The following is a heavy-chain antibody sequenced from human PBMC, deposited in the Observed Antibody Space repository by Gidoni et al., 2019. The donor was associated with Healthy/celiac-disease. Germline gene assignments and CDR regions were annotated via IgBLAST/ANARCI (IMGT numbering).Heavy chain of an antibody. CDR3: ARLTSLGRFPRY. CDR1: GGSFSGYY. V-gene: IGHV4-34*01. CDR2: INHSGST. Sequence: QVQLQQWGAGLLKPSETLSLTCAVYGGSFSGYYWGWIRQPPGKGLEWIGEINHSGSTNYNPSLKSRVTISVDTSKNQYSLKLSSVTAADTAVYYCARLTSLGRFPRYWSQGTLVTVSS. D-gene: IGHD3-16*01. J-gene: IGHJ4*02.